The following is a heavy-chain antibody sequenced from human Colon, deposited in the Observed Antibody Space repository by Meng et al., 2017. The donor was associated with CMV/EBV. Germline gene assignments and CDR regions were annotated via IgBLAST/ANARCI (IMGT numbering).Heavy chain of an antibody. CDR1: GYNFPIYW. CDR3: VRGSSQDY. Sequence: GESLKISCEGSGYNFPIYWIGWVRQMPGRGLEWMGIIYPADSATRYNPSFQGHVTISADKSINTAYLQWSSLRTSDAAMYFCVRGSSQDYWGQGMLVTVSS. J-gene: IGHJ4*02. CDR2: IYPADSAT. D-gene: IGHD6-6*01. V-gene: IGHV5-51*01.